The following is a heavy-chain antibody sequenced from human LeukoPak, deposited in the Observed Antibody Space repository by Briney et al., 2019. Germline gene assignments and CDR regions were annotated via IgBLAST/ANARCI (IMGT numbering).Heavy chain of an antibody. J-gene: IGHJ4*02. Sequence: GGSLRLSCAASGFTFSNYGMHWVRQAPGKRLEWVAVIWNDGSETFHADSVKGRFRIARDNSKNTLYLQMNSLRAGDTAVYFCARDMGRAWYGPPDYWGQGSLVTVSS. CDR2: IWNDGSET. V-gene: IGHV3-33*08. D-gene: IGHD6-13*01. CDR1: GFTFSNYG. CDR3: ARDMGRAWYGPPDY.